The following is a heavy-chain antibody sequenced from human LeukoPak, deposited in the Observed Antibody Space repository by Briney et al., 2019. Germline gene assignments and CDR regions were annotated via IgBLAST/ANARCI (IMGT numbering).Heavy chain of an antibody. D-gene: IGHD3-9*01. V-gene: IGHV4-38-2*02. Sequence: SETLSLTCTVSGYSISSGYYWGWIRQPPGKGLEWIGSIYYSGSTYYNPSLKSRVTISVDTSKNQFSLKLSSVTAADTAVYYCARDRPGYDILTGYYFGWFDPWGQGTLVTVSS. CDR1: GYSISSGYY. CDR2: IYYSGST. CDR3: ARDRPGYDILTGYYFGWFDP. J-gene: IGHJ5*02.